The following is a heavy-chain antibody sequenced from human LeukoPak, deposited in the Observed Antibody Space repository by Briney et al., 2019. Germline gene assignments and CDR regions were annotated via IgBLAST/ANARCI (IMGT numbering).Heavy chain of an antibody. J-gene: IGHJ4*02. D-gene: IGHD7-27*01. CDR1: GFTFSSYW. Sequence: QPGGSLRLSCAASGFTFSSYWMHWVRQAPGKGLVWVSRINSDGSSTSYADSVKGRFTISRDNAKNTLYLQINSLRAEDTAVYYCARIPKTGGYFDYWGQGTLFTVSS. CDR2: INSDGSST. V-gene: IGHV3-74*01. CDR3: ARIPKTGGYFDY.